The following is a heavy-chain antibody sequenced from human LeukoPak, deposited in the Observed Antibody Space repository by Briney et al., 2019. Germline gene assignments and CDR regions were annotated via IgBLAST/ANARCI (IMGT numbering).Heavy chain of an antibody. CDR3: TMYYYDSSGYYSPDFDY. D-gene: IGHD3-22*01. CDR1: GFTFSNAW. V-gene: IGHV3-15*01. CDR2: IKSKTDGATT. Sequence: GGSLRLSCAASGFTFSNAWMSWVRQAPGQGLEWVGRIKSKTDGATTDYAAPVKGRFTISRDDSKNTLYLQMNSLKTEDTAVYYCTMYYYDSSGYYSPDFDYWGQGTLVTVSS. J-gene: IGHJ4*02.